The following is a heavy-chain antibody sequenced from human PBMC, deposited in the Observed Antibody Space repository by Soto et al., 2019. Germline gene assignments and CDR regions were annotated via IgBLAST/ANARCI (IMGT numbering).Heavy chain of an antibody. CDR3: ARDFYDSTGHY. CDR1: GYTFTGYY. Sequence: ASVKVSCKASGYTFTGYYIHWVRQAPGQGLEWMGWINPNSGGTNYVQNFQGRVTMTRDTSISTAFMELSRLRSDDTAIYYCARDFYDSTGHYWGQGTLVTVSS. CDR2: INPNSGGT. V-gene: IGHV1-2*02. D-gene: IGHD3-22*01. J-gene: IGHJ4*02.